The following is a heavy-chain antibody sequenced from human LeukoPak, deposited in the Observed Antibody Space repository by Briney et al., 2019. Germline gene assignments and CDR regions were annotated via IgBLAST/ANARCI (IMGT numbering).Heavy chain of an antibody. CDR1: GGSISTYY. CDR3: ARHVGPLLSPDY. D-gene: IGHD3-10*01. J-gene: IGHJ4*02. Sequence: PSETLSLTCTGSGGSISTYYWSWIRQPPGKGLEWIGYIYYSGYTNYNPSLKSRVTISVDTSKNQFSLKLSSVTAADTAVYYCARHVGPLLSPDYWGQGTQVIVSS. CDR2: IYYSGYT. V-gene: IGHV4-59*08.